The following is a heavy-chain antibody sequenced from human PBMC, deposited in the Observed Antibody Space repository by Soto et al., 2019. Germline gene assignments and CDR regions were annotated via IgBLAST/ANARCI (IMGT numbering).Heavy chain of an antibody. CDR3: ARRYGDCFDY. CDR1: SGSISSYY. Sequence: PSVTLSLTCSVSSGSISSYYWSWLRHPPEKGLEWIGYIYYSGSTNYNPSLKSRVTISVDTSKNQFSLRLSSVTAADTAVYYCARRYGDCFDYWGQGTLVTVSS. J-gene: IGHJ4*02. V-gene: IGHV4-59*08. CDR2: IYYSGST. D-gene: IGHD4-17*01.